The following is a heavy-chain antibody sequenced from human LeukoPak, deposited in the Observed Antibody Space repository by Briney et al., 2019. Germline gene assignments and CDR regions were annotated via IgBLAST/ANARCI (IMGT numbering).Heavy chain of an antibody. Sequence: ASVKVSSKTSLVTFSASIMPTGCQAPGQGLEWMGWINPNSGGTNYAQKFQGRVTMTRDTSIGTAYMELSRLRSDDTAVYYCAREVAAGGIDYWGEGTLVTVSS. CDR2: INPNSGGT. V-gene: IGHV1-2*02. CDR3: AREVAAGGIDY. D-gene: IGHD6-13*01. J-gene: IGHJ4*02. CDR1: LVTFSASI.